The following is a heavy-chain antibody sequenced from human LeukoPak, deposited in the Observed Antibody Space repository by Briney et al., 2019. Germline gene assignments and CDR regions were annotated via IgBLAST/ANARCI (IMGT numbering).Heavy chain of an antibody. CDR2: IWYDGSNK. D-gene: IGHD4-17*01. V-gene: IGHV3-33*01. Sequence: GGSLRLSCAASGFPFRNYGMHWVRQAPGKGLVWVAVIWYDGSNKYYTDSVKGRFTISRDNSKNTLYLQMNSLRAEDTAVYYCAREWGYGDPFGFFDYWGQGTLVTVSS. J-gene: IGHJ4*02. CDR1: GFPFRNYG. CDR3: AREWGYGDPFGFFDY.